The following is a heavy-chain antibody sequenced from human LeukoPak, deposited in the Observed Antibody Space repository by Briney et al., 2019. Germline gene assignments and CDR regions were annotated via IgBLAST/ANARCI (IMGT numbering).Heavy chain of an antibody. D-gene: IGHD6-6*01. CDR1: GFTFNRCW. Sequence: GGSLRLSCVVSGFTFNRCWMNWVRQAPGKGLEWVAHINPDGRDTYYVDSVKGRFTISRDNSKNSLYLQMNRLRPEDTALYYCTKVNRAYSSSSSLNFDSWGQGTLVTVSS. V-gene: IGHV3-7*03. CDR2: INPDGRDT. CDR3: TKVNRAYSSSSSLNFDS. J-gene: IGHJ4*02.